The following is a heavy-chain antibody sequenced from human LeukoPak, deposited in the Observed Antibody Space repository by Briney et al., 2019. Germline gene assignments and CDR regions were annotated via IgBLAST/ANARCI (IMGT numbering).Heavy chain of an antibody. Sequence: AVTVSCKASGGTFSSYAISWVRQAPGQGLEWMGRIIPILGIENYAQKFQGRVTITADKSTSTAYMELSSLRSEDTAVYYCARDFRSCSSSSCYAGFYWGQGTLVTVSS. D-gene: IGHD2-2*01. CDR2: IIPILGIE. V-gene: IGHV1-69*04. J-gene: IGHJ4*02. CDR3: ARDFRSCSSSSCYAGFY. CDR1: GGTFSSYA.